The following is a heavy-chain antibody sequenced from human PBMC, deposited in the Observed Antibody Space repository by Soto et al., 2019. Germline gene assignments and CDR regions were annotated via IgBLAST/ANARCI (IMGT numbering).Heavy chain of an antibody. J-gene: IGHJ6*02. CDR3: ARLWYYGSGYSFLGYYGMDV. D-gene: IGHD3-10*01. CDR2: INHSGST. Sequence: SETLSRTCDVYGGSFSGYYWSWIPQPPGGGLEWIGEINHSGSTNYNPSLKSRVTISVDTSKNQFSLKLSSVTAADTAVYYCARLWYYGSGYSFLGYYGMDVWGQGTTVT. V-gene: IGHV4-34*01. CDR1: GGSFSGYY.